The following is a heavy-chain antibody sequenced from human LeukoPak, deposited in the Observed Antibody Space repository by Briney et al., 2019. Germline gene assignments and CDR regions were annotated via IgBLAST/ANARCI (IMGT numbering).Heavy chain of an antibody. CDR2: LSSSSTYI. CDR3: ARRAGGYSHPYDY. Sequence: GGSLRLSCAASGFTLSRHGMNWVRQAPGKGLEWVSSLSSSSTYIYYADSMKGRVTISRDNAKNSLYLQMNSLRAEDTAVYYCARRAGGYSHPYDYWGQGILVTVSS. V-gene: IGHV3-21*01. J-gene: IGHJ4*02. D-gene: IGHD4-23*01. CDR1: GFTLSRHG.